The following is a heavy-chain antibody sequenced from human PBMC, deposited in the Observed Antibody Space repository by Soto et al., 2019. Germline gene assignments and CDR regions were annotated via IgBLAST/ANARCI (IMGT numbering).Heavy chain of an antibody. J-gene: IGHJ6*02. Sequence: GGSLRLSCAASGFPFSSYGMHWVRQAPGTGLEWVAVISYDRSNKYYADSVKGRFTISRDNSKNTLYLQMNSLRAEDTAVYYCAKDRGFVVVPAAINYYYGMDVWGQGTTVTVSS. V-gene: IGHV3-30*18. CDR2: ISYDRSNK. CDR3: AKDRGFVVVPAAINYYYGMDV. D-gene: IGHD2-2*01. CDR1: GFPFSSYG.